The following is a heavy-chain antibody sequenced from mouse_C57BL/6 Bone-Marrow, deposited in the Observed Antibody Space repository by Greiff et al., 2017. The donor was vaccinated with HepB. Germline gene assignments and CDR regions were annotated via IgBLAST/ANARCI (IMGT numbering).Heavy chain of an antibody. J-gene: IGHJ3*01. Sequence: QVQLQQPGAELVKPGASVKMSCKASGYTFTSYWITWVKQRPGQGLEWIGDIYPGSGSNNYNEKFKSKATLTVDTASSTAYMQLSSLTSEDSAVYYCARPSSGQVPWVAYWGQGTLVTVSA. V-gene: IGHV1-55*01. CDR3: ARPSSGQVPWVAY. CDR1: GYTFTSYW. CDR2: IYPGSGSN. D-gene: IGHD3-2*02.